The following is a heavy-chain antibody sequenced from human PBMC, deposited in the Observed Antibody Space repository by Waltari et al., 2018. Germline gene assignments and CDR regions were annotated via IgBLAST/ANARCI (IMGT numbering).Heavy chain of an antibody. V-gene: IGHV1-24*01. D-gene: IGHD3-10*01. Sequence: QVQLVQSGAEVKKPGASVKVSCKVSGYTLTDLSMHCVRQAPGKGLEWMGGFDSEDGETIYAQKFQGRVTMTEDTSTDTAYMELSSLRSEDTAVYYCATDLLGRGTVDYWGQGTLVTVSS. CDR1: GYTLTDLS. J-gene: IGHJ4*02. CDR3: ATDLLGRGTVDY. CDR2: FDSEDGET.